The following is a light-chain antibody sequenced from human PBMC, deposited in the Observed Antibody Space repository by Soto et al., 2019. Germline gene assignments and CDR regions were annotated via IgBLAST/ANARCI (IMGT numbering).Light chain of an antibody. Sequence: ESVLTQSPATLSLSPGERATLSLRASQSVSNYLAWYQQKPGQAPRLLIYDASNRATGIPARFSGSGSGTDFTLTISSLEPEDFAVYYCQQRSNWPPWTFGQGTKVDIK. CDR2: DAS. J-gene: IGKJ1*01. V-gene: IGKV3-11*01. CDR3: QQRSNWPPWT. CDR1: QSVSNY.